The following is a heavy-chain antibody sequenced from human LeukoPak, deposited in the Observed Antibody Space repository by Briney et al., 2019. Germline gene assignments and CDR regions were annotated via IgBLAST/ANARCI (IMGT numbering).Heavy chain of an antibody. V-gene: IGHV3-48*03. D-gene: IGHD1-26*01. Sequence: TGGSLRLSCAASGFTFSSYEMNWGRQAPGKGREWVSYISSSGSTIYYADSVKGRFTISRDNAKNSLYLQMNSLRAEDTAVYYCARVGYSGSYYGAFDIWGQGTMVTVSS. CDR3: ARVGYSGSYYGAFDI. CDR1: GFTFSSYE. J-gene: IGHJ3*02. CDR2: ISSSGSTI.